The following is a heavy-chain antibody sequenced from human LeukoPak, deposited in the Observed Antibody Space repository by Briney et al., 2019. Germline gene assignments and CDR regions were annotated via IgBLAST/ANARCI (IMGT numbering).Heavy chain of an antibody. Sequence: GGSLRLSCAPSGFTFSSYAMRWVRQAPGKGLEWVSAISGSGGSTYYADSVKGRFTISRDNSKNTLYLQMNSLRVEDTAVYYCAKATSVTTLFDYWGQGTLVTVSS. V-gene: IGHV3-23*01. J-gene: IGHJ4*02. CDR1: GFTFSSYA. CDR3: AKATSVTTLFDY. D-gene: IGHD4-17*01. CDR2: ISGSGGST.